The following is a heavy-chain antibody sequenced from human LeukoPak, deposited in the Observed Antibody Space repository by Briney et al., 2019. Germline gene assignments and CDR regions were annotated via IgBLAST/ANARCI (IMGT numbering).Heavy chain of an antibody. Sequence: GGSLRLSCAASGFTFGSYAMSWVRQAPGKGLEWVSAISGSGGSTYYADSVKGRFTISRDNSKNTLYLQMNSLRAEDTAVYYCAKAVVRDYVWGSYAYWGQGTLVTVSS. V-gene: IGHV3-23*01. D-gene: IGHD3-16*01. CDR2: ISGSGGST. J-gene: IGHJ4*02. CDR1: GFTFGSYA. CDR3: AKAVVRDYVWGSYAY.